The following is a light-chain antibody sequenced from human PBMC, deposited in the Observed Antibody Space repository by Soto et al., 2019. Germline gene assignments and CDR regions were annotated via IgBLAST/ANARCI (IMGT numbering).Light chain of an antibody. CDR3: SSYTNINTRACV. V-gene: IGLV2-14*01. CDR2: EVT. CDR1: SGDIGSYNH. J-gene: IGLJ1*01. Sequence: QSVLTQPASVSGSPGQLITISCTGTSGDIGSYNHVSWYQQHPGKAPKLIIYEVTDRPSGVSNRFSGSKSGNTASLTISGLQAEDEAEYYCSSYTNINTRACVFGTGTKVTVL.